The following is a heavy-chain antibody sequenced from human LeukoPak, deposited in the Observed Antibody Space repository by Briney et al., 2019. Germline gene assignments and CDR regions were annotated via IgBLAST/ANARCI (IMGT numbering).Heavy chain of an antibody. Sequence: SETLSLTCAVYGGSFSGYYWSSIRQPPGKGLEWIGEINHRGSTNYNPSLKSRVTISVDTSKNQSSLKLSSVTAADTAVYYCARGPGDIVLMPNYYYYYLDVWGKGTTVTVSS. D-gene: IGHD2-8*01. CDR1: GGSFSGYY. J-gene: IGHJ6*03. CDR3: ARGPGDIVLMPNYYYYYLDV. CDR2: INHRGST. V-gene: IGHV4-34*01.